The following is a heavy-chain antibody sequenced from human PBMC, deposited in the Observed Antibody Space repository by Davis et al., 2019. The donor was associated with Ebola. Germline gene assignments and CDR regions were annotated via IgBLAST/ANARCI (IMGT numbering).Heavy chain of an antibody. J-gene: IGHJ6*02. Sequence: SETLSLTCTVSGGSISSYYWSWIRQPPGKGLEWIGSIYYSGSTYHNPSLKSRVSISVDTSKNQFSLKLSSVTAADTAVYYCARGHSYGSMVYGVDVWGQGTTVSVSS. CDR3: ARGHSYGSMVYGVDV. CDR1: GGSISSYY. CDR2: IYYSGST. V-gene: IGHV4-59*05. D-gene: IGHD5-18*01.